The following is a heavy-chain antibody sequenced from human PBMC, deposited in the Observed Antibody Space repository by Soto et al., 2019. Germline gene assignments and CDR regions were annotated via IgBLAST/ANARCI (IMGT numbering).Heavy chain of an antibody. D-gene: IGHD5-12*01. V-gene: IGHV4-4*01. Sequence: QVQLQESGPGLVKPSGTLSLSCAVSGGSVSNNNWWSWVRQSPGNGLEWIGEIHHSGGTSYNPSLESRATLSVDKSKNELSLRLNYVTAADTAVYCCTKNSAYALDYWGLGILVTVSS. CDR1: GGSVSNNNW. CDR3: TKNSAYALDY. J-gene: IGHJ4*02. CDR2: IHHSGGT.